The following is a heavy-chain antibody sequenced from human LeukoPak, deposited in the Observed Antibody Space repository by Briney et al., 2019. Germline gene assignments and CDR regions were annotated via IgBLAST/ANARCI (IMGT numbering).Heavy chain of an antibody. V-gene: IGHV4-38-2*01. J-gene: IGHJ4*02. CDR3: ARRRGYTYGFSFDY. Sequence: SETRSLTCDVSGYSTSSGYYWGWIRQPPGKGLEWIGNIYHSGSTYYNPSLKSRVTISVDTSKNQFSLKLNSMTAADTAVYYCARRRGYTYGFSFDYWGQGTLVTVSS. CDR1: GYSTSSGYY. CDR2: IYHSGST. D-gene: IGHD5-18*01.